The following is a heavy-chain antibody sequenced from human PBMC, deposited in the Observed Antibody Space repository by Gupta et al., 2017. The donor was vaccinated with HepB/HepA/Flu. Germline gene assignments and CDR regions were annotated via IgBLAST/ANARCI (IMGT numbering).Heavy chain of an antibody. CDR1: GFTVSTTY. CDR3: ARDLYSSGWYPYY. V-gene: IGHV3-66*01. CDR2: IYSGGST. J-gene: IGHJ4*02. D-gene: IGHD6-19*01. Sequence: EVQLVAFGGGLVQPGGSLILSCAASGFTVSTTYMSWVRQAPGKGLEWVSVIYSGGSTYYADSVKGRFTISRDNSRNTLYLQMNSLRVEDTAVFYCARDLYSSGWYPYYWGQGTLVTVSS.